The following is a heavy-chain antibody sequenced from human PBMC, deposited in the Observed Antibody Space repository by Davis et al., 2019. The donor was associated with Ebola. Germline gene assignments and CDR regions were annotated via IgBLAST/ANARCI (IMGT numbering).Heavy chain of an antibody. V-gene: IGHV4-61*08. D-gene: IGHD5-18*01. CDR2: IYYSGST. CDR3: ARGRQLWLRGMDV. J-gene: IGHJ6*04. CDR1: GGSVSSGGYY. Sequence: MPSETLSLTCTVSGGSVSSGGYYWNWIRQPPGRGLEWIGYIYYSGSTDYSPSLRGRVTISLDTSKNQFSLRLSSVTAADTAVYYCARGRQLWLRGMDVWGKGTTVTVSS.